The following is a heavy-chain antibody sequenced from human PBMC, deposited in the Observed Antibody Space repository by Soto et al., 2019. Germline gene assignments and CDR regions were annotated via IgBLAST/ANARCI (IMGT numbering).Heavy chain of an antibody. J-gene: IGHJ4*02. CDR3: AKSLILAWSTGGYSYGFDY. V-gene: IGHV3-30*18. CDR2: ISYDGSNK. D-gene: IGHD5-18*01. Sequence: GGSLRLSCAASGFTFSSYGMHWVRQAPGKGLEWVAVISYDGSNKYYADSVKGRFTISRDNSKNTLYLQMNSLRAEDTAVYYCAKSLILAWSTGGYSYGFDYWGQGTLVTVSS. CDR1: GFTFSSYG.